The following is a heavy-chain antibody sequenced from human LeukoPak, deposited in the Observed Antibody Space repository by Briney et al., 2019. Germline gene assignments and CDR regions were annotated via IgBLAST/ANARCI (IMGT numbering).Heavy chain of an antibody. D-gene: IGHD3-22*01. J-gene: IGHJ4*02. V-gene: IGHV3-30*18. CDR3: AKEGGLSSGYYYLDH. Sequence: GGSLRLSCAASGFTFSSYGMHWVRQAPGKGLERVAVISYDGSNKYYADSVKGRFTISRDNSKNTLYLQMNSLRAEDTAVYYCAKEGGLSSGYYYLDHWGQGTLVTVSS. CDR2: ISYDGSNK. CDR1: GFTFSSYG.